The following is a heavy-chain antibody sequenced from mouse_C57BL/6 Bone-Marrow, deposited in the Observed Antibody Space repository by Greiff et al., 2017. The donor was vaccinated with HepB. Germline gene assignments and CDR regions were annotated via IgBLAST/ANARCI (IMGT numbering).Heavy chain of an antibody. D-gene: IGHD1-1*01. CDR1: GYTFTSYW. CDR3: ARSITTVVDGYAMDY. Sequence: QVQLQQPGAELVKPGASVKMSCKASGYTFTSYWITWVKQRPGQGLEWIGDIYPGSGSTNDNEKFKSKATLTVDTSSSTAYMQLSSLTSEDSAVYYCARSITTVVDGYAMDYWGQGTSVTVSS. V-gene: IGHV1-55*01. CDR2: IYPGSGST. J-gene: IGHJ4*01.